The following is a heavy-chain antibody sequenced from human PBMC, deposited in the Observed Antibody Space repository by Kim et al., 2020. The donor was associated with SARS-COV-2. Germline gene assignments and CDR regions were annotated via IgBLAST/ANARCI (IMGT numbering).Heavy chain of an antibody. D-gene: IGHD2-2*01. V-gene: IGHV1-18*01. J-gene: IGHJ4*02. Sequence: YAQKLQGRVTMTTDTSTSTAYMELRSLRSDDTTVYYCARWPGASTSCPDYWGQGTLVTVSS. CDR3: ARWPGASTSCPDY.